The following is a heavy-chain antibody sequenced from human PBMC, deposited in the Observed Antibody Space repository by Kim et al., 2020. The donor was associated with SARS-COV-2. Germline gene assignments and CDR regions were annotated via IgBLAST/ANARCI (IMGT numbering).Heavy chain of an antibody. J-gene: IGHJ4*02. D-gene: IGHD3-10*01. CDR1: GGTFSSYV. CDR2: IIPNLGTA. CDR3: ARLWFGDLLNDN. V-gene: IGHV1-69*13. Sequence: SVKVSCKVSGGTFSSYVISWVRQAPGQGLEWMGGIIPNLGTATYAQKFQGRVTMTADESTSTAYMELSILRFEDTAVYYCARLWFGDLLNDNWGQGTLITVSS.